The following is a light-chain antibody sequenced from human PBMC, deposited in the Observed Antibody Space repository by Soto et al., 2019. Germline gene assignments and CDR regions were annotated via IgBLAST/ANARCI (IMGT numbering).Light chain of an antibody. Sequence: DIQMTQSPSSLSASIGDGVTITFRASQSINTYLNWYQQKPGKDPKLLISGASNLQSGVPSRFSGSGSGTEFTLTISSLQTEDFATYHCQQSFSTLLFTFGQGTRLYMK. J-gene: IGKJ5*01. CDR1: QSINTY. CDR3: QQSFSTLLFT. CDR2: GAS. V-gene: IGKV1-39*01.